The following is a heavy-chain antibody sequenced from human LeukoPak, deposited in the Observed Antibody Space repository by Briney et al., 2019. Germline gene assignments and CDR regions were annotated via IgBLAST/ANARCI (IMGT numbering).Heavy chain of an antibody. CDR2: INHSGST. Sequence: SETLSLTCAVYGGSFSGYYWSWIRQPPGKGLEWIGEINHSGSTNYNPSLKSRVTISVDTSKNQFSLKLRSVTAADTAVYYCARISSSNWYNERGAFDVWGQGTMVTVSS. CDR1: GGSFSGYY. V-gene: IGHV4-34*01. CDR3: ARISSSNWYNERGAFDV. J-gene: IGHJ3*01. D-gene: IGHD6-13*01.